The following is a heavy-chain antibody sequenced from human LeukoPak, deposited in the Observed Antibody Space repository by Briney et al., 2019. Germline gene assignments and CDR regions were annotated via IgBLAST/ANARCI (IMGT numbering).Heavy chain of an antibody. Sequence: PGGSLRLSCAASGFTFGSYAMHWVRQAPGKGLEWVAVISYDGSNKYYADSVKGRFTISRDNSKNTLYLQMNSLRAEDTAVYYCARGSYYDSSGYPDYWGQGTLVTVSS. CDR2: ISYDGSNK. CDR1: GFTFGSYA. D-gene: IGHD3-22*01. CDR3: ARGSYYDSSGYPDY. J-gene: IGHJ4*02. V-gene: IGHV3-30-3*01.